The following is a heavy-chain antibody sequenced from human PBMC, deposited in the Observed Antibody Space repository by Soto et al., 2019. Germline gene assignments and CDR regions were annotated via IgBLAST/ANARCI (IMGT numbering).Heavy chain of an antibody. CDR1: GASIITDNW. V-gene: IGHV4-4*02. J-gene: IGHJ4*02. D-gene: IGHD3-10*01. CDR3: AGACASSKLRGVVIN. CDR2: IYHSGNT. Sequence: QVQLQESGPGLVKPSGTLSLTCALSGASIITDNWWSWVRQPPGKEMGWIGEIYHSGNTNFNPSLKSRVSISVATSKNQCSLTVTSVPAADTAIYYSAGACASSKLRGVVINWGQGTLVTVSS.